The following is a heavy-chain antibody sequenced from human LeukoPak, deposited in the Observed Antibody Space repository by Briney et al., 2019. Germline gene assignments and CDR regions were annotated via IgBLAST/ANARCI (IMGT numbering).Heavy chain of an antibody. V-gene: IGHV4-34*01. D-gene: IGHD5-18*01. CDR3: ARGIGYSYGLNSYGMDV. J-gene: IGHJ6*02. Sequence: SETLSLTCAVYGGSFSGYYWSWIRQPPGKGLEWIGESNHSGSTNYNPSLKSRVTISVDTSTNQFSLKLSSVTAADTAVYYCARGIGYSYGLNSYGMDVWGQGTTVTVSS. CDR1: GGSFSGYY. CDR2: SNHSGST.